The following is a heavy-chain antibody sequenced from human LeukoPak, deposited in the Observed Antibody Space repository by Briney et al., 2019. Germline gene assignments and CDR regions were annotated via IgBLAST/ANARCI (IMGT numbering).Heavy chain of an antibody. D-gene: IGHD6-6*01. J-gene: IGHJ4*02. CDR1: GGSISSGGNY. CDR3: ARVFSASSSSSLDY. Sequence: SETLSLTCTVSGGSISSGGNYWSWIRQPPGKGLEWIGYIYHSGSTYYNPSLKSRVTISVDRSKNQFSLKLSSVTAADTAVYYCARVFSASSSSSLDYWGQGTLVTVSS. V-gene: IGHV4-30-2*01. CDR2: IYHSGST.